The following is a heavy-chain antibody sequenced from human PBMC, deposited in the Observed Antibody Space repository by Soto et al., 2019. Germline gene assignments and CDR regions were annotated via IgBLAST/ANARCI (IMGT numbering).Heavy chain of an antibody. CDR3: ARDRKVLRFLEWLQKTFDY. Sequence: ASVKVSCKASGYTFPSYGISWVRQAPGQGLEWMGWISAYNGNTNYAQKLQGRVTMTTDTSTSTAYMELRSLRSDDTAVYYCARDRKVLRFLEWLQKTFDYWGQGTLVTVSS. J-gene: IGHJ4*02. V-gene: IGHV1-18*01. CDR1: GYTFPSYG. D-gene: IGHD3-3*01. CDR2: ISAYNGNT.